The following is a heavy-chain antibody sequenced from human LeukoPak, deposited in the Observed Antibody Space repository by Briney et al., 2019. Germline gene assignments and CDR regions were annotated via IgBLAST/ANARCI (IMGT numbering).Heavy chain of an antibody. Sequence: SETLSLTCAVYGGSFSGYYWTWIRQPPGKGLEWIGEISYGGSTNYNPSLKSRVTISVDTSKNQFSLKLSSVTAADTAIYYCARDQDYYGSGSYGPDHWGQGTQVTVSS. V-gene: IGHV4-34*01. D-gene: IGHD3-10*01. CDR2: ISYGGST. CDR1: GGSFSGYY. CDR3: ARDQDYYGSGSYGPDH. J-gene: IGHJ4*02.